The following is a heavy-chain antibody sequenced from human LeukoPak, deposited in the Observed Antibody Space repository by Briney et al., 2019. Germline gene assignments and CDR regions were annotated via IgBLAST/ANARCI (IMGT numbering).Heavy chain of an antibody. CDR3: ARVDSSGWKGDYYYYYMDV. Sequence: ASVKLSCKASGYTFTSYGISWVRQAPGQGLELMGCISAYNGNTNYAQKLQVRVTMTTDTSTSTAYMELRSLRSDDTAVYYCARVDSSGWKGDYYYYYMDVWGKGTTVTVSS. CDR1: GYTFTSYG. J-gene: IGHJ6*03. V-gene: IGHV1-18*01. D-gene: IGHD6-19*01. CDR2: ISAYNGNT.